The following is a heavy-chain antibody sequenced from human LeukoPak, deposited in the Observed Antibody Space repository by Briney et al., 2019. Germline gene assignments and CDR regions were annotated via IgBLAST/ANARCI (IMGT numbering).Heavy chain of an antibody. D-gene: IGHD3-10*01. CDR1: GYTFTGYY. Sequence: GASVTLSLKASGYTFTGYYIHWVRQAPGQGLGWMGWINPNSDGTNYAHKYQGRVSMTRDTSISTAYMELSSLRSDDTAVYYCARAVTMVRRVIRVKRFDPWGQGTLVTVSS. V-gene: IGHV1-2*02. J-gene: IGHJ5*02. CDR2: INPNSDGT. CDR3: ARAVTMVRRVIRVKRFDP.